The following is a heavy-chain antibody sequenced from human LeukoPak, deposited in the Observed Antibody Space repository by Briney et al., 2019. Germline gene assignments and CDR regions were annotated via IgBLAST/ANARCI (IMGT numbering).Heavy chain of an antibody. V-gene: IGHV3-9*01. J-gene: IGHJ4*02. D-gene: IGHD5-18*01. Sequence: GGSLRLSCAASGFTFDDYAMPWVRQAPGKGLEWVSGISWNSGSIGYADSVKGRFTISRDNAKNSLYLQMNSLRAEDTALYYCAKGYSYGDDNYYFDYWGQGTLVTVSS. CDR2: ISWNSGSI. CDR1: GFTFDDYA. CDR3: AKGYSYGDDNYYFDY.